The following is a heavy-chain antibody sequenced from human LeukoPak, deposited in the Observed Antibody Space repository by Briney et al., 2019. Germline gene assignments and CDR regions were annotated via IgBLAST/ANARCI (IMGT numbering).Heavy chain of an antibody. CDR2: IKQVGIEK. D-gene: IGHD5-18*01. CDR1: GFTFSTYW. J-gene: IGHJ6*04. CDR3: ARVRGYSYGRYSYYYYGMDV. V-gene: IGHV3-7*03. Sequence: PGGSLRLSCAAPGFTFSTYWMSWVRQSPGKGLDWVANIKQVGIEKYYVDSVKGRFTTSRDNAKNSLYLQMKSLRAEDMDVYYCARVRGYSYGRYSYYYYGMDVWGKGTTVTVSS.